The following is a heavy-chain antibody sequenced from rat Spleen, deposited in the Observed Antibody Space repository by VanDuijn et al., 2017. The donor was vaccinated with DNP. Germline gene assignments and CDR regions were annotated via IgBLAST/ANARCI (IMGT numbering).Heavy chain of an antibody. J-gene: IGHJ2*01. CDR3: ARWGGLGFDY. D-gene: IGHD5-1*01. Sequence: EVLLQESGPGLVKPSQSLSLTCSVTFYSITSSNKWNWIRKFPGNEMEWMGYISYSGSTSYNPSLKSRLSITRDTSKNQFFLQLNSVTTEDTATYYCARWGGLGFDYWGQGVMVTVSS. V-gene: IGHV3-1*01. CDR2: ISYSGST. CDR1: FYSITSSNK.